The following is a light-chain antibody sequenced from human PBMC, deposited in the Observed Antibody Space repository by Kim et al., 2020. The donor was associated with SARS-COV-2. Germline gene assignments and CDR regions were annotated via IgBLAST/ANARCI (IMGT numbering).Light chain of an antibody. Sequence: ASVGDRVTITCRASQSISSYLNWYQQKPGKAPKLLIYAASSLQSGVPSRFSGSGSGTDFTLTISSLQPEDFATYYCQQGYSTPLTFAGGTKVDIK. CDR3: QQGYSTPLT. CDR2: AAS. J-gene: IGKJ4*01. V-gene: IGKV1-39*01. CDR1: QSISSY.